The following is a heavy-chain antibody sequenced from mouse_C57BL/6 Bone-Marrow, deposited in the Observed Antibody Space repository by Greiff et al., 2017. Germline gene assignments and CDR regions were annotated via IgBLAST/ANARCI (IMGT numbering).Heavy chain of an antibody. CDR3: PRRGWARDY. CDR1: GYTFTTYP. Sequence: VQLQQSGAELVKPGASVKMSCKASGYTFTTYPLEWMKQNHGKRLEWIGNFHPYNDDTKYNEKFKGKATLTVEKSSSTGYWALSQLTSDAAGVYYCPRRGWARDYWGKGTTLTGSS. V-gene: IGHV1-47*01. CDR2: FHPYNDDT. J-gene: IGHJ2*01.